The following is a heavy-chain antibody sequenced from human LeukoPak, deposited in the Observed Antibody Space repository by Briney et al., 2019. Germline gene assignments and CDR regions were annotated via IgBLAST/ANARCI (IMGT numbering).Heavy chain of an antibody. J-gene: IGHJ4*02. CDR1: GSTFSSYS. CDR2: ISSSSSTI. CDR3: ARGYYDFWSGYSY. Sequence: GGSLRLSCAASGSTFSSYSMNWVRQAPGKGLEWVSYISSSSSTIYYADSVKGRFTISRDNAKNSLYLQMNSLRAEDTAVYYCARGYYDFWSGYSYWGQGTLVTVSS. V-gene: IGHV3-48*01. D-gene: IGHD3-3*01.